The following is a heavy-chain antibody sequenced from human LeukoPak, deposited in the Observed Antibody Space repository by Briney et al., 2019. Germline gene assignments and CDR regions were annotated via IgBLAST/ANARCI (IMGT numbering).Heavy chain of an antibody. D-gene: IGHD6-13*01. CDR2: INAGNGNT. Sequence: ASVKVSCKASGYTFTSYGIGWVRQAPGQGLEWMGWINAGNGNTKYSQKFQGRVTITRDTSASTAYMELSSLRSEDTAVYYCARGPPIAAADLDYWGQGTLVTVSS. J-gene: IGHJ4*02. V-gene: IGHV1-3*01. CDR3: ARGPPIAAADLDY. CDR1: GYTFTSYG.